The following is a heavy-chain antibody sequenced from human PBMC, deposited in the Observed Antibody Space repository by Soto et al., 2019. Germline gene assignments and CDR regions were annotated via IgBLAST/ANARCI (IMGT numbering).Heavy chain of an antibody. D-gene: IGHD3-3*01. CDR3: AKYTTIFGVVPSLDY. J-gene: IGHJ4*02. Sequence: QVQLVESGGGVVQPGRSLRLSCAASGFTFSSYGMHWVRQAPGKGLEWVAVISYDGSNKYYADSVKGRFTISRDNSKNTLYLQMNRLRAEDRAVYYCAKYTTIFGVVPSLDYWGQGTLVTVSS. CDR2: ISYDGSNK. CDR1: GFTFSSYG. V-gene: IGHV3-30*18.